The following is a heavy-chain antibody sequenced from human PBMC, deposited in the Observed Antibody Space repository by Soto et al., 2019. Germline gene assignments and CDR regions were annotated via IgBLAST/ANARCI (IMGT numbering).Heavy chain of an antibody. CDR3: ARMGIVAAGFYFDY. V-gene: IGHV4-61*08. CDR1: GGSLSRGGYS. D-gene: IGHD6-13*01. Sequence: TLSLTCAVSGGSLSRGGYSWSWIRQPPGKGLEWIGYIYYSGSTNYNPSLKSRVTISVDTSKNQFSLKLSSVTAADTAVYYCARMGIVAAGFYFDYWGQGTLVTLSS. CDR2: IYYSGST. J-gene: IGHJ4*02.